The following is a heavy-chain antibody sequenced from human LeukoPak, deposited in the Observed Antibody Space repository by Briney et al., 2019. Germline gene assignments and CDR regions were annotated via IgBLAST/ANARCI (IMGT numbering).Heavy chain of an antibody. J-gene: IGHJ4*02. V-gene: IGHV3-21*01. CDR3: ATETIGRHYDY. Sequence: GGSLRLSXAASGFTFSSCGFNWVRQAPGKGLEWVTSIGPTGTDRYYADSVRGRFTISRDNAKNSMYLQMDSLRDEDTAVYYCATETIGRHYDYWGQGTLLTVSS. D-gene: IGHD1-14*01. CDR2: IGPTGTDR. CDR1: GFTFSSCG.